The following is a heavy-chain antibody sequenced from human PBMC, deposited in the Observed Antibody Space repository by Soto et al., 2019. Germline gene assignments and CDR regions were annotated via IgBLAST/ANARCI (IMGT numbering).Heavy chain of an antibody. Sequence: QVQLVQSGAEVKKPGSSVKVSCKASGGTFSSYAISWVRQAPGQGLEWMGGIIPIFGTANYAQKFQGRVTITADESTSTAYMELSSLRSEDTAVYYCARDPPDRGYYDSSGYADYWGQGTLVTVSS. CDR1: GGTFSSYA. V-gene: IGHV1-69*12. CDR3: ARDPPDRGYYDSSGYADY. CDR2: IIPIFGTA. J-gene: IGHJ4*02. D-gene: IGHD3-22*01.